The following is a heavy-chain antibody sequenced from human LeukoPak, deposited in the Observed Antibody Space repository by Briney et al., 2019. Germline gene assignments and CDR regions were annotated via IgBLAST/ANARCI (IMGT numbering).Heavy chain of an antibody. D-gene: IGHD3-16*01. V-gene: IGHV3-7*01. CDR1: GFTFSSYW. CDR3: AGAGLQYYYYMDV. CDR2: IKQDGSEK. J-gene: IGHJ6*03. Sequence: TGGSLRLSCAASGFTFSSYWMSWVRQAPGKGLEWVANIKQDGSEKYYVDSVKGRFTISRDNAKNSLYLQMNSLRAEDTAVYYCAGAGLQYYYYMDVWGKGTTVTVSS.